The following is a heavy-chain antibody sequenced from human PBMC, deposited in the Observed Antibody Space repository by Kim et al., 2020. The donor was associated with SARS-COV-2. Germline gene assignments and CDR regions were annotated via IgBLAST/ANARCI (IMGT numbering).Heavy chain of an antibody. J-gene: IGHJ6*02. D-gene: IGHD6-13*01. CDR3: ARVRGAAGRFYSCYYGMDV. Sequence: GGSLRLSCAASGFTFSDYYMSWIRQAPGKGLEWVSYISSSGSTIYYADSVKGRFTISRDNAKNSLYLQMNSLRAEDTAVYYCARVRGAAGRFYSCYYGMDVWGQGTPVTVSS. CDR1: GFTFSDYY. CDR2: ISSSGSTI. V-gene: IGHV3-11*01.